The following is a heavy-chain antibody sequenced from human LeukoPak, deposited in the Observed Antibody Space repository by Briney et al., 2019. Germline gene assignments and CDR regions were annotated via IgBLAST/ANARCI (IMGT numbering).Heavy chain of an antibody. J-gene: IGHJ5*02. CDR2: INSDGSST. Sequence: HPGGSLRLSCAASGFTFSSYWMHWVRQGRGKGLVWVSRINSDGSSTTYADSMKGRFTISRDNARNTLYLQMNSLRAEDTAVYYCVRGRYVYGVHNWFDPWGQGTLVTVSS. CDR3: VRGRYVYGVHNWFDP. CDR1: GFTFSSYW. D-gene: IGHD4-17*01. V-gene: IGHV3-74*01.